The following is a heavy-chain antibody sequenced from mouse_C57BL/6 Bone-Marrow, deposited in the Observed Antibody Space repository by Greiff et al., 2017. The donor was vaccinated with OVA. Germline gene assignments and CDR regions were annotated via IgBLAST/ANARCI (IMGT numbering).Heavy chain of an antibody. CDR2: IDPSDSYT. Sequence: QVQLQQPGAELVRPGTSVKLSCKASGYTFTSYWMHWVKQRPGQGLEWIGVIDPSDSYTNYNQKVKGKATLTVDTSSSTAYMQLSSLTSEDSAVYYCARFPAYYSPGWYFDVWGTGTTVTVSS. D-gene: IGHD2-12*01. J-gene: IGHJ1*03. CDR1: GYTFTSYW. CDR3: ARFPAYYSPGWYFDV. V-gene: IGHV1-59*01.